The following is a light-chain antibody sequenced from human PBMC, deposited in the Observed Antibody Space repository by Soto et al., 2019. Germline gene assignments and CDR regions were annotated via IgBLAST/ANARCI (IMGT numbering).Light chain of an antibody. CDR2: DAS. CDR1: QSVSSY. J-gene: IGKJ5*01. Sequence: EIGLSQSTARVSLCQGEKATLSCRASQSVSSYLAWYQQKPGQAPRLLIYDASNRATGIPARFSGSGSGTDFTLTISSLEPEDFAVYYCQQRSNWPHTFGQGTRLEIK. CDR3: QQRSNWPHT. V-gene: IGKV3-11*01.